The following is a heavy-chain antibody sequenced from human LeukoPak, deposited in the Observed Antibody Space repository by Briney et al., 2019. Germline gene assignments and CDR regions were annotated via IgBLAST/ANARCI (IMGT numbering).Heavy chain of an antibody. CDR3: ATVPEGYSSVFDP. D-gene: IGHD2-15*01. V-gene: IGHV1-69*10. J-gene: IGHJ5*02. Sequence: SVKVSCKASGSTFSDYALNWVRQAPGQGLEWMGVFIPVLGTANSTQNFQGRVTMTEDTSTDTAYMELSSLRSEDTAVSYCATVPEGYSSVFDPWGQGTLVTVSS. CDR2: FIPVLGTA. CDR1: GSTFSDYA.